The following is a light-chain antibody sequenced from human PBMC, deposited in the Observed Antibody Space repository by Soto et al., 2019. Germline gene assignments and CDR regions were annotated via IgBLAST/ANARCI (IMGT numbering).Light chain of an antibody. CDR1: QSINNY. CDR3: QQRSNWPLT. CDR2: DAS. J-gene: IGKJ4*01. Sequence: EVVLTQSPATLSSSPGESVTLSCRASQSINNYLPWYQQNPGQSPRLLIYDASYRAAGIPSRFSGSGSGTDFTLTISILEPADFAIYHCQQRSNWPLTFGGGTKVEI. V-gene: IGKV3-11*01.